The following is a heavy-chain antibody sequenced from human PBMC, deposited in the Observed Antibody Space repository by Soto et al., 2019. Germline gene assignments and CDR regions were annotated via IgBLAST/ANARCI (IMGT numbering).Heavy chain of an antibody. CDR2: IGADNGDT. J-gene: IGHJ5*02. CDR1: GYTFSTYG. Sequence: GASVKVSCKASGYTFSTYGFSWVRQAPGQGLEWMGWIGADNGDTNYAQNFQGRVTMTTDTSTTTSYMELRSLTSDDTAVYFCARDWKGAEGFDPWGQGTLVTV. V-gene: IGHV1-18*01. CDR3: ARDWKGAEGFDP. D-gene: IGHD1-1*01.